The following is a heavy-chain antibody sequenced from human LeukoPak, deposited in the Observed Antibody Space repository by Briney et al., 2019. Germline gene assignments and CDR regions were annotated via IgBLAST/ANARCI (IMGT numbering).Heavy chain of an antibody. CDR2: IKQDGSEK. Sequence: GGSLRLSCAASGFTFSSYWMSWVRQAPGKGLEWVANIKQDGSEKYYVDSVKGRFTISRDNAKNLLYLQMNSLRAEDTAVYYCARDSGYGGMSTDAFDIWGQGTMVTVSS. J-gene: IGHJ3*02. CDR1: GFTFSSYW. V-gene: IGHV3-7*01. CDR3: ARDSGYGGMSTDAFDI. D-gene: IGHD3-10*01.